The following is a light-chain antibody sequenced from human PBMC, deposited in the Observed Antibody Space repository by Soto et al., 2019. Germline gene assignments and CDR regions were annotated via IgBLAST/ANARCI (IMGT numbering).Light chain of an antibody. J-gene: IGKJ4*01. CDR3: QQLRMYPST. V-gene: IGKV1-9*01. Sequence: DIQMTQSPSTLSASVGDGVTITCRASQDIAIYLAWYQQKPGEAPKLLIYAASTLYGGAPSRFSGSGSGTDFALTITSLQAEDFATYYCQQLRMYPSTFGGGTKVDIK. CDR1: QDIAIY. CDR2: AAS.